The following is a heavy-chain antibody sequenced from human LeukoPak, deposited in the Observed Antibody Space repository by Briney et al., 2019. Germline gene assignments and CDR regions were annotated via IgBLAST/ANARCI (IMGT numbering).Heavy chain of an antibody. D-gene: IGHD1-1*01. V-gene: IGHV1-69*01. CDR1: GGTFSSYA. CDR2: IIPIFGTA. J-gene: IGHJ6*02. CDR3: ARGGYTKYYYGMDV. Sequence: SVKVSCKASGGTFSSYATSWVRQAPGQGLEWMGGIIPIFGTANYAQKLQGRVTITADESTSTAYMELSSLRSEDTAVYYCARGGYTKYYYGMDVWGQGTTVTVSS.